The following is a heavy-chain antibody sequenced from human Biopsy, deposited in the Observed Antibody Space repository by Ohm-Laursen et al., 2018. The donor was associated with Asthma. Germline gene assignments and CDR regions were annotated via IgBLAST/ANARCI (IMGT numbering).Heavy chain of an antibody. V-gene: IGHV3-30*18. CDR1: GFNFHNYG. J-gene: IGHJ4*02. CDR3: AKDRVAGRSYYFDY. D-gene: IGHD6-13*01. Sequence: SLRLSCAAPGFNFHNYGMNWVRRAPGKALEWVAQILFDGRKINYPDSGKGRFTISRDNSKNMVYLQMNSLRPEDTAVYYCAKDRVAGRSYYFDYWGQGSLVSVSS. CDR2: ILFDGRKI.